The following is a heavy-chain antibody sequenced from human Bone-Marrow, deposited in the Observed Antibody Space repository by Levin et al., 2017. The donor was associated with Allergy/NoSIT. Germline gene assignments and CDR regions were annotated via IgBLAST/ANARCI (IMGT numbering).Heavy chain of an antibody. Sequence: TGGSLRLSCAASGFTFTDAWLTWVRQAPGKGLEWVGLIFSRADGGTIKYAAPVKGRFTISRDDSKNTLYLQMNSLRTDDTGVYYCTTEYSGGYPNWGQGTLVTVSS. V-gene: IGHV3-15*01. CDR2: IFSRADGGTI. CDR1: GFTFTDAW. J-gene: IGHJ4*02. CDR3: TTEYSGGYPN. D-gene: IGHD1-26*01.